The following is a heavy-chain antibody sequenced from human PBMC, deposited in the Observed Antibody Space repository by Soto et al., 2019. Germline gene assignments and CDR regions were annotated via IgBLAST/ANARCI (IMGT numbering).Heavy chain of an antibody. Sequence: PSETLSLTCTVSGGSISSYYWSWIRQPPGKGLEWIGYIYYSGSTNYNPSLKSRVTISVDTSKNQFSLSLTSVTAADTAIYYCATAPNNNVVLVSWGQGTLVTVSS. CDR2: IYYSGST. D-gene: IGHD2-21*01. CDR1: GGSISSYY. J-gene: IGHJ4*02. V-gene: IGHV4-59*12. CDR3: ATAPNNNVVLVS.